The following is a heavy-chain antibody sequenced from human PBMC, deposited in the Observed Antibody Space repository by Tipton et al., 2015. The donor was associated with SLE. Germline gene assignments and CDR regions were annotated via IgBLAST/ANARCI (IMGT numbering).Heavy chain of an antibody. CDR3: ARIRPGHGDPFDF. Sequence: TLSLTCTVSGDSLSTNYWNWIRQPAGKGLEWIGRMYGSGRPTHYNPSLESRVTMSVDTSQKQFSLKLTSVTAADTAVYYCARIRPGHGDPFDFWGQGALVTVSS. CDR1: GDSLSTNY. CDR2: MYGSGRP. V-gene: IGHV4-4*07. D-gene: IGHD3-3*01. J-gene: IGHJ4*02.